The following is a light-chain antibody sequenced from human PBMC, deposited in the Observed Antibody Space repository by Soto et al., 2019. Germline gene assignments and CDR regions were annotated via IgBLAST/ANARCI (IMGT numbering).Light chain of an antibody. Sequence: QSALTQPASVSGSPGQSITISCTGTSSDVGGYNYVSWYQQHPGKAPKLMIYDVTNRPSGVSSRFSGSKSGNTASLTISGLQSEDEADYYCASYTSSGTYVIGTGTKLTVL. CDR3: ASYTSSGTYV. V-gene: IGLV2-14*01. CDR2: DVT. CDR1: SSDVGGYNY. J-gene: IGLJ1*01.